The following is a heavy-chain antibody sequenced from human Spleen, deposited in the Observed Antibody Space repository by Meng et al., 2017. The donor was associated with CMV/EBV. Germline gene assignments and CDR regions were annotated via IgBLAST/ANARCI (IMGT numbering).Heavy chain of an antibody. V-gene: IGHV3-7*01. CDR3: AREDGYTKRGAFDI. CDR1: GFTSSTYG. D-gene: IGHD5-24*01. J-gene: IGHJ3*02. CDR2: IKQDGSEK. Sequence: SGFTSSTYGMGWGRQAPGKGLEWVANIKQDGSEKYYVDSVKGRFTISRDNAKNSLYLQMNSLRAEDTAVYYCAREDGYTKRGAFDIWGQGTMVTVSS.